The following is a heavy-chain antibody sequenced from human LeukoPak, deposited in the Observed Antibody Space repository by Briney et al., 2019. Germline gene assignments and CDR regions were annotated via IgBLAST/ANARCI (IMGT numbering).Heavy chain of an antibody. D-gene: IGHD6-6*01. J-gene: IGHJ4*02. Sequence: SSETLSLTCTVSGGSISTYYWSWIRQPPGKGLEWIGYVYYSGSTNYNPSLMSRVTISVDTSKNQFSLKLSSVTAADTAVYYCARGIAARQSFYYFDYWGQGTLVTVSS. CDR3: ARGIAARQSFYYFDY. V-gene: IGHV4-59*12. CDR1: GGSISTYY. CDR2: VYYSGST.